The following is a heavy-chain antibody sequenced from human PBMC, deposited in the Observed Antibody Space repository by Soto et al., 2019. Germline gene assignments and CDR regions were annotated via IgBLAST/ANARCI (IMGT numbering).Heavy chain of an antibody. Sequence: VQLVESGGGVVQPGRSLRLSCAASGFTFSSYGMHWVRQAPGKGLEWVALIWYDGSNKYYADSVKGRFTISRDNSENTLYLQMNSLRAEDTAVYYCARDQGAYAEYFQHWGQGTLVTVSS. V-gene: IGHV3-33*01. CDR1: GFTFSSYG. J-gene: IGHJ1*01. D-gene: IGHD1-26*01. CDR3: ARDQGAYAEYFQH. CDR2: IWYDGSNK.